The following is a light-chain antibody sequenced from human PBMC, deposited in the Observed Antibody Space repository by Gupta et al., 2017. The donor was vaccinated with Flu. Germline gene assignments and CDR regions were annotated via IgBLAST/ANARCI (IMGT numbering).Light chain of an antibody. CDR1: RSVSSCY. V-gene: IGKV3-20*01. CDR3: QQYEKSPQRVT. J-gene: IGKJ4*01. CDR2: GAS. Sequence: APLTGRASRSVSSCYFTWYEHKDDQAPKLLIYGASTRATGIPDRFSGSRCSRDFTHTITRLGREDFEVYYSQQYEKSPQRVTFGGGTKLEIK.